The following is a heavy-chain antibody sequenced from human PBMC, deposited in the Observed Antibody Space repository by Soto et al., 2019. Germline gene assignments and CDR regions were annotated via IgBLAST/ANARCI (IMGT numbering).Heavy chain of an antibody. J-gene: IGHJ6*02. CDR2: IYPDDSDT. CDR1: GYSFTTYW. V-gene: IGHV5-51*01. Sequence: PGASLKISCKASGYSFTTYWIGWVRQMPGKGLEWMGIIYPDDSDTRYSPSFQGHVTISADKSISTAYLQWSSLKASDTAIYYCARHGSSSTSNYYYYGMDVWGLGTTVTVSS. D-gene: IGHD3-10*01. CDR3: ARHGSSSTSNYYYYGMDV.